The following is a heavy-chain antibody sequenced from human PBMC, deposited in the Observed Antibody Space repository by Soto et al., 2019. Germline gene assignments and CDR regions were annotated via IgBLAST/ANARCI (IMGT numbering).Heavy chain of an antibody. V-gene: IGHV1-69*08. D-gene: IGHD4-17*01. Sequence: QVQLVQSGAEVKKPGSSVKVSCKASGGTFSNYTITWVRQAPGQGLEWMGRIIPIRDIANYAKKFQGRVTITADKSTSTAYMELSSRSSEDTAVYYCARDVGLGPVTVSTHVDYWGQGTLVIVSS. J-gene: IGHJ4*02. CDR1: GGTFSNYT. CDR2: IIPIRDIA. CDR3: ARDVGLGPVTVSTHVDY.